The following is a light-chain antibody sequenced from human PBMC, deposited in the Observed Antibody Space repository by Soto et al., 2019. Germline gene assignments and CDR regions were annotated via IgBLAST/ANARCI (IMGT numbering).Light chain of an antibody. Sequence: DIQMTQSPSSLSASVGDRVTITCRASQGISSWLAWYQKKPGKAPNLLIYAASSLQSGVPSRFSGSESGTDFTLTISSLQPEDCAIYFCQRANSFPITFGQGTRLEIK. CDR1: QGISSW. V-gene: IGKV1-12*01. CDR2: AAS. J-gene: IGKJ5*01. CDR3: QRANSFPIT.